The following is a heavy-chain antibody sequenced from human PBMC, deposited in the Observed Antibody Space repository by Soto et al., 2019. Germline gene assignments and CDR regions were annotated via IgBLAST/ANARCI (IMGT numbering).Heavy chain of an antibody. J-gene: IGHJ5*02. D-gene: IGHD2-2*01. CDR3: ARCGPQLRTNWFDP. CDR2: IYYSGST. V-gene: IGHV4-59*01. CDR1: GGSISSYY. Sequence: QVQLQESGPGLVKPSETLSLTCTVSGGSISSYYWSWIRQPPGKGLEWIGYIYYSGSTNYNPSLKSRVTISVDTSKNQFSLKLSSVTAADTAVYYCARCGPQLRTNWFDPWGQGTLVTVSS.